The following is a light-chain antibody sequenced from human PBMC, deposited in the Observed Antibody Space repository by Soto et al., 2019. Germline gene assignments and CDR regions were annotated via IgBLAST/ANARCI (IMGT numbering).Light chain of an antibody. CDR2: GAS. J-gene: IGKJ1*01. V-gene: IGKV3-20*01. Sequence: EIVLTQSPGTLSLSPGERATLSCRASQSVSNNYLAWYQQKPGQAPRLLIYGASSRATGIPDRFSGSGSGTDFTLTISRLEPEDFAVYHCQQYGRSPWTFGHGTKVEI. CDR1: QSVSNNY. CDR3: QQYGRSPWT.